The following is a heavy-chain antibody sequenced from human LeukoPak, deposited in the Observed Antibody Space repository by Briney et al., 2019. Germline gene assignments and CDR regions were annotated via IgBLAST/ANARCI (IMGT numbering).Heavy chain of an antibody. CDR3: ARGLGYCSSTSCYTNYYYGMDV. J-gene: IGHJ6*02. V-gene: IGHV4-34*01. Sequence: SETLSLTCAVYGGSFSGYYWSWVRPPPGKGLEWGGEINHSGRTNYKPSLKSRVTISVDTSKNQFSLKLSSVTAADTAVYYCARGLGYCSSTSCYTNYYYGMDVWGQGTTVTVSS. CDR2: INHSGRT. CDR1: GGSFSGYY. D-gene: IGHD2-2*02.